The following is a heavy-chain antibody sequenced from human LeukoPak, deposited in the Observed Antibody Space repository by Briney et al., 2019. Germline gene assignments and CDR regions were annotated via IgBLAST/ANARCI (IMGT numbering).Heavy chain of an antibody. CDR3: ARVPTYYYDSSGHDGPTDY. CDR1: GGSISSYY. CDR2: INHSGTT. V-gene: IGHV4-34*01. Sequence: SETLSLTCTVSGGSISSYYWSWIRQPPGKGLEWIGKINHSGTTNYNPSLKSRVTMSVDTSKHQFSLHLTSVTAADTAVYYCARVPTYYYDSSGHDGPTDYWGQGTLVTVSS. D-gene: IGHD3-22*01. J-gene: IGHJ4*02.